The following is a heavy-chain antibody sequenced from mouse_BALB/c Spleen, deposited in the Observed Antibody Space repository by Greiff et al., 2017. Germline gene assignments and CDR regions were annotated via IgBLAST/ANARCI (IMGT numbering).Heavy chain of an antibody. CDR3: ARRGDGYPYHFDY. CDR2: ISSGSSTI. J-gene: IGHJ2*01. D-gene: IGHD2-3*01. V-gene: IGHV5-17*02. Sequence: EVQVVESGGGLVQPGGSRKLSCAASGFTFSSFGMHWVRQAPEKGLEWVAYISSGSSTIYYADTVKGRFTISRDNPKNTLFLQMTSLRSEDTAMYYCARRGDGYPYHFDYWGQGTTLTVSS. CDR1: GFTFSSFG.